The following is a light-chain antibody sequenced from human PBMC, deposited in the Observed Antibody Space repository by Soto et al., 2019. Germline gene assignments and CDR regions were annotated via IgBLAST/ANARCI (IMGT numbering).Light chain of an antibody. CDR3: QQYHDWPLT. V-gene: IGKV3D-15*01. CDR1: QNIDTY. Sequence: EIVLTQSPAALSLSPGERATLSCRASQNIDTYLDWYQQKPGQSPRLLIFGASTRATGIPDTFSGGGSATEFTLTISSLQSEDFVVYYCQQYHDWPLTFGGGTKVDIK. CDR2: GAS. J-gene: IGKJ4*01.